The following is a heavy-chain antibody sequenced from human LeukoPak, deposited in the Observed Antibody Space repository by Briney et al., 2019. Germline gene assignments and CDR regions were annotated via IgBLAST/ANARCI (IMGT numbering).Heavy chain of an antibody. Sequence: PSETLSLTCVVYGGSFSGYYWSWLRQSPGKGLEWIGDVNYSGSTRYNPSLESRVTISVDTSKSQFSLKLSSVTAADTSVYYCARGREVTRDFDYWGQGTLVSVSS. D-gene: IGHD4-23*01. J-gene: IGHJ4*02. CDR2: VNYSGST. V-gene: IGHV4-34*01. CDR3: ARGREVTRDFDY. CDR1: GGSFSGYY.